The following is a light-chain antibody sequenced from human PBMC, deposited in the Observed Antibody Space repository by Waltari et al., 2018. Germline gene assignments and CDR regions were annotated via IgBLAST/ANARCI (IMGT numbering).Light chain of an antibody. J-gene: IGKJ1*01. CDR3: QQYYSRRT. CDR1: QSIFNNAHDNHY. Sequence: VMTQSPDSLAVSLGERATIHRKSSQSIFNNAHDNHYLALYQQKPGQPPKLLIYWASTRESEVPDRFSGSGSGTDFTHTISSLQAEDVAVYYGQQYYSRRTFGQGTKVEI. CDR2: WAS. V-gene: IGKV4-1*01.